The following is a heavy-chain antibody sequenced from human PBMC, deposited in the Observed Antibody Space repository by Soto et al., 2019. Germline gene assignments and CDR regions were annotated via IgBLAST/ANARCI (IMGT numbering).Heavy chain of an antibody. CDR2: ISAYNGNT. J-gene: IGHJ4*02. V-gene: IGHV1-18*01. CDR3: ARGVVGYVTAMVYFDY. Sequence: ASVKVSCKASGYTFTSYGISWVRQAPGQGLEWMGWISAYNGNTNYAQKLQGRVTMTTDTSTSTAYMELRSLRSDDTAVYYCARGVVGYVTAMVYFDYWGKGTLVTVAS. CDR1: GYTFTSYG. D-gene: IGHD5-18*01.